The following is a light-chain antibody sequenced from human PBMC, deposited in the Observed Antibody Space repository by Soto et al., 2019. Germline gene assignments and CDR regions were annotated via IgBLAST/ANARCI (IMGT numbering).Light chain of an antibody. V-gene: IGLV2-14*01. CDR1: SSDVGGYKF. CDR2: EVS. CDR3: SSYTSSSTSYV. Sequence: QSALTQPASVSGSPGQSITISCTGTSSDVGGYKFVSWYQQHPGKAPKLMIYEVSNRPSGVSSRFSGSKSGNTASLTISGLQAEDEADYYCSSYTSSSTSYVFGTGTKVTVL. J-gene: IGLJ1*01.